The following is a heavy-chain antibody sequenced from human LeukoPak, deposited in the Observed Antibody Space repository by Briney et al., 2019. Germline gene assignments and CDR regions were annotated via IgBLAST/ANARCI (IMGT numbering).Heavy chain of an antibody. CDR3: AGPSDYGDYIDY. CDR2: INPNSGAT. Sequence: ASVKVSCKGSGYXFTDYYMHWVRQAPGQGLEWMAKINPNSGATAYAERFQGRVTLTRDTSISTMYMELRTLTSGDTAVYYCAGPSDYGDYIDYWGQGTPVTVSS. D-gene: IGHD4-17*01. V-gene: IGHV1-2*02. J-gene: IGHJ4*02. CDR1: GYXFTDYY.